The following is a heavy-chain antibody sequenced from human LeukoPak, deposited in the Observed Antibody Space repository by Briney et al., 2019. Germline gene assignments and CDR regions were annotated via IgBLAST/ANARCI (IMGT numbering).Heavy chain of an antibody. Sequence: TSETLSLTCSVSGASVSSFQWSWIRQSPGKGLEWIGYIYYSGSTNYNPSLKSRVTISVDTSKNQFSLKLSSVTTADTAVYYCAREGGYSGYDPLPKRFFDYWGQGTLVTVSS. CDR2: IYYSGST. J-gene: IGHJ4*02. CDR3: AREGGYSGYDPLPKRFFDY. CDR1: GASVSSFQ. D-gene: IGHD5-12*01. V-gene: IGHV4-59*02.